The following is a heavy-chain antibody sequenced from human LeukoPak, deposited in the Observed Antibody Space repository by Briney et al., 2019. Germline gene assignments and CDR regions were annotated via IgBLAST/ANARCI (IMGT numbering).Heavy chain of an antibody. CDR3: ARVLGGSYFYFDY. CDR2: ISSSSSYT. J-gene: IGHJ4*02. D-gene: IGHD1-26*01. V-gene: IGHV3-21*05. Sequence: GGSLRLSCAASGFTFRSYEMNWVRQAPGKGLEWVSYISSSSSYTNYADSVKGRFTISRDNAKNSLYLQMNSLRAEDTAVYYCARVLGGSYFYFDYWGQGTLVTVSS. CDR1: GFTFRSYE.